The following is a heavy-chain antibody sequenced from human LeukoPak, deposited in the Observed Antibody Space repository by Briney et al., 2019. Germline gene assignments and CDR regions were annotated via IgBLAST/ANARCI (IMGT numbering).Heavy chain of an antibody. D-gene: IGHD3-22*01. J-gene: IGHJ4*02. CDR1: GGSISSSSYY. Sequence: PSETLSLTCTVSGGSISSSSYYWGWIRQPPGKGLEWIGSIYYSGSTYYNPSLKSRLTISVDTSKNQFSLKLSSVTAADTAVYYCARDPYYYDSSGYLKAHREYYSDYGGQGTLVTVSS. CDR2: IYYSGST. CDR3: ARDPYYYDSSGYLKAHREYYSDY. V-gene: IGHV4-39*07.